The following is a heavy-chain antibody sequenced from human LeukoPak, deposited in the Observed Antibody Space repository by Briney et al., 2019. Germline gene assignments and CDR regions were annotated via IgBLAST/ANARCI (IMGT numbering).Heavy chain of an antibody. D-gene: IGHD3-3*01. Sequence: ASVKVSCKASGFTFTSSAMQWVRQARGQRLKWIGWIVVGSGNTNYAQKFQERVTITRDMSTSTAYMELSSLRSEDTAVYYCAADHGRFLDPYYFDCWGQGTLVTVSS. CDR1: GFTFTSSA. V-gene: IGHV1-58*02. CDR2: IVVGSGNT. J-gene: IGHJ4*02. CDR3: AADHGRFLDPYYFDC.